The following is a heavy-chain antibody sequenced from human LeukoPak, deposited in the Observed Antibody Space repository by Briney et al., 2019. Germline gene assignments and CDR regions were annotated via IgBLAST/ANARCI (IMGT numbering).Heavy chain of an antibody. Sequence: PGGSLRLSCAASDLTFSDYSMNWVRQAPGKGLEWISYITPSSSTIYYTDSVKGRFTISRDNAKNSLYLQMNSLRAEDTAIYYCARDHKDWGVFDYWGQGTLVTVSS. D-gene: IGHD7-27*01. CDR3: ARDHKDWGVFDY. CDR2: ITPSSSTI. CDR1: DLTFSDYS. V-gene: IGHV3-48*04. J-gene: IGHJ4*02.